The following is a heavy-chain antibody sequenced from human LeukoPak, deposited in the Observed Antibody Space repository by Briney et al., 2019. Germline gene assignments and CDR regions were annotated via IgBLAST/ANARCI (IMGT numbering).Heavy chain of an antibody. V-gene: IGHV1-2*02. CDR2: INPNSGGT. CDR3: AREHENWDSDSRMVDY. D-gene: IGHD7-27*01. Sequence: GASVKVSCKASGYTFTGYYMHWVRQAPGQGLEWMGWINPNSGGTNYAQKFQGGVTMTRDTSISTAYMELSRLRSDDTAVYYCAREHENWDSDSRMVDYWGQGTLVTVSS. CDR1: GYTFTGYY. J-gene: IGHJ4*02.